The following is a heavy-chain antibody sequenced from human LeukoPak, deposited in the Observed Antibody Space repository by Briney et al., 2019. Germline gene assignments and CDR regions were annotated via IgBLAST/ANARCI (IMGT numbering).Heavy chain of an antibody. CDR2: ISSSSSYI. V-gene: IGHV3-21*01. J-gene: IGHJ4*02. Sequence: GGSLRLSCAASGFTFSSYSMNWVRQAPGKGLEWVSSISSSSSYIYYADSVKGRFTISRDNAKNSLYLQMNSLRAEDTAVYYCARDSKISYGGGFDYWGQGTLVTVSS. CDR3: ARDSKISYGGGFDY. CDR1: GFTFSSYS. D-gene: IGHD4-23*01.